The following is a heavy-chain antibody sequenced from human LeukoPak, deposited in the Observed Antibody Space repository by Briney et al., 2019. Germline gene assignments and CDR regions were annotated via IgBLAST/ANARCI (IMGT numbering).Heavy chain of an antibody. D-gene: IGHD2-2*01. CDR2: INRSGST. V-gene: IGHV4-34*01. CDR3: ASAHCSSTSCYSDFDY. CDR1: GGSFSGYY. J-gene: IGHJ4*02. Sequence: SETLSLTCAVYGGSFSGYYWSWIRQPPGKGLEWIGEINRSGSTNYNPSLKSRVTISVDTSKNQFSLKLSSVTAADTAVYYCASAHCSSTSCYSDFDYWGQGTLVTVSS.